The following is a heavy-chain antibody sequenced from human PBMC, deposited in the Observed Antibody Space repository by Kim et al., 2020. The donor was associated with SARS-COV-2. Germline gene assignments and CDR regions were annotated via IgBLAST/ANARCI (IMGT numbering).Heavy chain of an antibody. V-gene: IGHV3-15*01. J-gene: IGHJ5*02. Sequence: GGSLRLSCAASGFTFSNAWMSWVRQAPGKGLEWVGRIKSKTDGGTTDYAAPVKGRFTISRDDSKNTLYLQMNSLKTEDTAVYYCTTDVDGIRYFDWLVTTPRFDPWGQGTLVTVSS. CDR2: IKSKTDGGTT. CDR3: TTDVDGIRYFDWLVTTPRFDP. CDR1: GFTFSNAW. D-gene: IGHD3-9*01.